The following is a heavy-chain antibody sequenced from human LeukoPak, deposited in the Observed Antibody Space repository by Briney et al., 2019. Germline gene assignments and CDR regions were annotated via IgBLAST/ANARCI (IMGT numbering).Heavy chain of an antibody. V-gene: IGHV3-7*01. Sequence: GGSLRLSCGVSGFTFSSYWMSWVRQAPGKGPEWVANIKKDGSEKYYVDSVKGRFTISRDDAKNSLYLQMNSLRAEDTAVYYCARDLGTLWFEEGYFDYWGQGTLVTVSS. CDR3: ARDLGTLWFEEGYFDY. CDR1: GFTFSSYW. J-gene: IGHJ4*02. CDR2: IKKDGSEK. D-gene: IGHD3-10*01.